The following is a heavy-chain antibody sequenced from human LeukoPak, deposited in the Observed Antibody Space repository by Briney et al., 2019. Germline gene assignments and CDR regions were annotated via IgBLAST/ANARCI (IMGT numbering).Heavy chain of an antibody. Sequence: ASVKVSCKASGYTFTSYYMHWVRQAPGQGLEWMEIINPSGGSTSYAQKFQGRVTMTRDTSTSTAYMELSRLRSDDTAVYYCARAQYYYPHHYYVYWGQGTLVTVSS. CDR2: INPSGGST. V-gene: IGHV1-46*01. D-gene: IGHD3-10*01. J-gene: IGHJ4*02. CDR3: ARAQYYYPHHYYVY. CDR1: GYTFTSYY.